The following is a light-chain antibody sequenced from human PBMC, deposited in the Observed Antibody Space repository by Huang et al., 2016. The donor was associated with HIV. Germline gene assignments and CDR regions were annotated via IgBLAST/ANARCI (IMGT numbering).Light chain of an antibody. Sequence: DPQMTQSPSSLSASIGDRVTITCQASQDVTKYLNWYQQKPGKAPKLLIYDVSNLERGVPSRFSGSGSGTDFTFTINSLQAEDFATYYCQQYDNVPFTFGPGTRVDIK. CDR3: QQYDNVPFT. V-gene: IGKV1-33*01. CDR1: QDVTKY. J-gene: IGKJ3*01. CDR2: DVS.